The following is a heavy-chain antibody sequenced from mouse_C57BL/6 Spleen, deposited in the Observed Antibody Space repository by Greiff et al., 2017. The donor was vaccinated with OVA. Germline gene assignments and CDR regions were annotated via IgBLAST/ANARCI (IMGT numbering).Heavy chain of an antibody. CDR1: GYTFTSYW. D-gene: IGHD2-4*01. V-gene: IGHV1-72*01. CDR2: IDPNSGGT. Sequence: QVQLQQPGAELVKPGASVKLSCKASGYTFTSYWMHWVKQRPGRGLEWIGRIDPNSGGTKYNEKFKSKATLTVDKPSSTAYMQLSSLTSEDSAVYYCEREGGGLRRGPGWYFDVWGTGTTVTVSS. CDR3: EREGGGLRRGPGWYFDV. J-gene: IGHJ1*03.